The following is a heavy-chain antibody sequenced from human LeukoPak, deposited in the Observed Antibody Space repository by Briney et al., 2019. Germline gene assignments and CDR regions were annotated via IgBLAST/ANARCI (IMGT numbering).Heavy chain of an antibody. V-gene: IGHV3-74*01. Sequence: GGSLRLSCAASGFIFSDYWMHWVRQAPVKELVWVSLIHSDGRTTNYADSVKGRFTISRDNAKNTLYLQMNSLRVEDTAVYYCARDTYSIAEWGQGTLVTVSS. CDR2: IHSDGRTT. D-gene: IGHD1-26*01. CDR1: GFIFSDYW. J-gene: IGHJ4*02. CDR3: ARDTYSIAE.